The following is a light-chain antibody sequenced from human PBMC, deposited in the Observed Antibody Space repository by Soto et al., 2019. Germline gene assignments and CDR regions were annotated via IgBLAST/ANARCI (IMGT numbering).Light chain of an antibody. Sequence: QSVLTQPPSASATPGQRVTISCSGSDSNIGTNGVSWYQHLSGTAPQLLVDSYNQRPSGVPDRIFGSKYDTTASLTVSGLQAEDEADYYCSSFAGTNSFVFGTGTKLTVL. V-gene: IGLV1-44*01. CDR1: DSNIGTNG. J-gene: IGLJ1*01. CDR2: SYN. CDR3: SSFAGTNSFV.